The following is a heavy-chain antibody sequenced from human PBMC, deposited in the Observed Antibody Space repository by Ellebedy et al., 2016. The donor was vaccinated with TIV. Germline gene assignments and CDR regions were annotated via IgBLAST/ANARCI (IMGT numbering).Heavy chain of an antibody. CDR2: IIGSGGST. J-gene: IGHJ6*02. Sequence: GESLKISCAASGSSFSSYAMSWVRQAPGKGLEWVTGIIGSGGSTKYVDSVKGRFTISRDNSKNTLFLQMNSPRGEDTAVYYCARSPKDHYYHGLDVWGQGTTVIVSS. V-gene: IGHV3-23*01. CDR3: ARSPKDHYYHGLDV. CDR1: GSSFSSYA.